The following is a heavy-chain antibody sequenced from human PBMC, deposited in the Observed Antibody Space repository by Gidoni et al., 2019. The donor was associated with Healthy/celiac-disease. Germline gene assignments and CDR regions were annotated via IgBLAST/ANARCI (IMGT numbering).Heavy chain of an antibody. J-gene: IGHJ4*02. D-gene: IGHD3-22*01. CDR1: GGSISSGDYY. CDR3: ARESDYDSSGYYRGGRYFDY. CDR2: IYYRGRT. V-gene: IGHV4-30-4*01. Sequence: QVQLQESGPGLVKPSQTLSLTCTVSGGSISSGDYYWSWIRQPPGKGLEWIGYIYYRGRTYYNPSLKSRVTISVDTSKNQFSLKLSSVTAADTAVYYCARESDYDSSGYYRGGRYFDYWGQGTLVTVSS.